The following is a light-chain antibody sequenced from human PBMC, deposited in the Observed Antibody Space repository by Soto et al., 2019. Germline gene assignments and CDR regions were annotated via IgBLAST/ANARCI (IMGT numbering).Light chain of an antibody. V-gene: IGKV3-11*01. CDR2: DAS. CDR1: QSVTIK. J-gene: IGKJ5*01. Sequence: EVVLTQSPATLSLSPGERATLSCRASQSVTIKLAWYQQKPGQAPRLLIYDASTRATGVPARFSGSGSGTEFTLTISSLQPEDFATYYCQQLKSNLITFGQGTRLEIK. CDR3: QQLKSNLIT.